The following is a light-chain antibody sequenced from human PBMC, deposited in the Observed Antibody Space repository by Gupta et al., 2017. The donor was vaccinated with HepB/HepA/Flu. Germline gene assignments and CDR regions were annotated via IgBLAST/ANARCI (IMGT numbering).Light chain of an antibody. CDR3: QQYYDGPPRT. V-gene: IGKV3-15*01. Sequence: EIVMTQSPATLSVSPGERATLSCRASQSVRINLAWYQQIPGQPPRLLIYAASTRASGVPPRFSGSGSGTEFTRTISSLKSEDFAVYYCQQYYDGPPRTFGGGTKVAI. CDR2: AAS. J-gene: IGKJ4*01. CDR1: QSVRIN.